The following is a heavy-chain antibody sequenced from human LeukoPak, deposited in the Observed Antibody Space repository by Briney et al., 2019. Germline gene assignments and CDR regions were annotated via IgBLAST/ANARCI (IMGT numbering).Heavy chain of an antibody. CDR2: IYYSGST. CDR3: ARVHGGWFDP. D-gene: IGHD3-3*01. Sequence: SETLSLTCTVSGGSLSSYYWSWIRQPPGKGLEWIGYIYYSGSTNYNPSLKSRVTISVDTSKNQFSLKLSSVTAADTAVYYCARVHGGWFDPWGQGTLVTVSS. CDR1: GGSLSSYY. J-gene: IGHJ5*02. V-gene: IGHV4-59*01.